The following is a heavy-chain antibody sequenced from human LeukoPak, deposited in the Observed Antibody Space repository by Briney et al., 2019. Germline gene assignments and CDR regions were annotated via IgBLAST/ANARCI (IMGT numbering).Heavy chain of an antibody. J-gene: IGHJ6*03. CDR3: ARGDYSNYVGHYYYYYMDV. D-gene: IGHD4-11*01. Sequence: GASVKVSCKASGGTFSSYAISWVRQAPGQGLEWMGGIIPIFGTANYAQKFQGRVTITADESTSTAYMELSSLRSEDTAVYYCARGDYSNYVGHYYYYYMDVWGKGTTVTVSS. CDR1: GGTFSSYA. CDR2: IIPIFGTA. V-gene: IGHV1-69*13.